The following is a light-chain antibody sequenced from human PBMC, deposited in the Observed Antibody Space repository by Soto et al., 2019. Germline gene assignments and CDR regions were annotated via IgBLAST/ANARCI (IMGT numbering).Light chain of an antibody. V-gene: IGKV1-5*01. CDR3: QQCYMGWT. CDR1: QSIGRF. Sequence: DIQMTQSPSTLSASVGARVTITCRASQSIGRFLAGYQHQPGKAPKLLIYDASTLESGVPSRFSGTGSGTEFTFSITSLQPEDFGTYYCQQCYMGWTFGQGTKVDIK. J-gene: IGKJ1*01. CDR2: DAS.